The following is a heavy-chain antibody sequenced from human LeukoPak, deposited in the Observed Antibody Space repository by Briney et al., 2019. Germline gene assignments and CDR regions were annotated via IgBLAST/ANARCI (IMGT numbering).Heavy chain of an antibody. J-gene: IGHJ4*02. V-gene: IGHV1-69*13. D-gene: IGHD1-26*01. CDR3: ARDGGSGSYSYYFDY. CDR2: IIPIFGTA. Sequence: SVKVSCKASGYTFTGYYMHWVRQAPGQGLEWMGGIIPIFGTANYAQKFQGRVTITADESTSTAYMELSSLRSEDTAVYYCARDGGSGSYSYYFDYWGQGTLVTVSS. CDR1: GYTFTGYY.